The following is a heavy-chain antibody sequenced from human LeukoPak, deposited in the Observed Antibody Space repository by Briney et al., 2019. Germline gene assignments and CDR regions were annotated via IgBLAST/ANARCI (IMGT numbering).Heavy chain of an antibody. CDR1: GFTFSSYW. J-gene: IGHJ4*02. V-gene: IGHV3-7*01. D-gene: IGHD5-12*01. Sequence: PGGSLTLSCAASGFTFSSYWMSWVRKAPGTGQGRVANIKQDGSEKYYVDSVKGRFTISRDNAKNSLYLQMNSLRAEDTAVYYCARAGSSIVATRFDYWGQGTLVSVSS. CDR3: ARAGSSIVATRFDY. CDR2: IKQDGSEK.